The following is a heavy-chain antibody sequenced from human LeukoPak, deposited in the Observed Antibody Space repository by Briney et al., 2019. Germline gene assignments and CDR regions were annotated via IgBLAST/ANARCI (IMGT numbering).Heavy chain of an antibody. J-gene: IGHJ4*02. CDR3: ARMGGYSGYATH. D-gene: IGHD5-12*01. V-gene: IGHV4-59*08. Sequence: SETLSLTCTVSGGSISPYYWSWIRQPPGKGLEWIGYIYSSGSANYNPSLKSRVTISVDTPKSQFSLKLSSVTAADTAVYYCARMGGYSGYATHWGQGTLVTVSS. CDR1: GGSISPYY. CDR2: IYSSGSA.